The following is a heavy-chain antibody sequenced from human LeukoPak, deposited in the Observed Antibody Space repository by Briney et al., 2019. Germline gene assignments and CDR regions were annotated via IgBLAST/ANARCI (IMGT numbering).Heavy chain of an antibody. CDR1: GFTFSDYY. J-gene: IGHJ6*02. Sequence: PGGSLRLSCAASGFTFSDYYMSWIRQAPGKGLEGVSYISSSGSTIYYADSVKGRFTISRDNSKNTLYLQMNSLRAEDTAVYYCARVRPYYYGMDVWGQGTTVTVSS. CDR2: ISSSGSTI. V-gene: IGHV3-11*01. CDR3: ARVRPYYYGMDV.